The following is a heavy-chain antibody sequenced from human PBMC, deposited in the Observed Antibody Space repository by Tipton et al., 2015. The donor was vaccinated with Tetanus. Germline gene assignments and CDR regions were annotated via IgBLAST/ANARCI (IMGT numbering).Heavy chain of an antibody. V-gene: IGHV3-11*01. D-gene: IGHD6-6*01. CDR1: GFTFSAYY. J-gene: IGHJ6*02. CDR2: ISHTGTTT. CDR3: ARCVSRIAPRIPWGMDI. Sequence: SLRLSCAASGFTFSAYYMSWIRLAPGKGLEWISYISHTGTTTYYSASVSGRFTVSRDKTKNSLYLEINRLRAEDTAVYYCARCVSRIAPRIPWGMDIWGQGTTVTVSS.